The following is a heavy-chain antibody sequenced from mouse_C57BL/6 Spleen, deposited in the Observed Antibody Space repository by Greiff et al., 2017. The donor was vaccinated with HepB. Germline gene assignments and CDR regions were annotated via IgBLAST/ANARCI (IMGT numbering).Heavy chain of an antibody. CDR3: ARYYGSSYQYYFDY. V-gene: IGHV1-82*01. J-gene: IGHJ2*01. CDR1: GYAFSSSW. D-gene: IGHD1-1*01. CDR2: IYPGDGDT. Sequence: VKLMESGPELVKPGASVKISCKASGYAFSSSWMNWVKQRPGKGLEWIGRIYPGDGDTNYNGKFKGKATLTADKSSSTAYMQLSSLTSEDSAVYFCARYYGSSYQYYFDYWGQGTTLTVSS.